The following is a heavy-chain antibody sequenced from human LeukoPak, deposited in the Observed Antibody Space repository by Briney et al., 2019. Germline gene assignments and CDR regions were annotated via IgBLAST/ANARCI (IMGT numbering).Heavy chain of an antibody. CDR3: ARHAPIYCSGGSCYSDSKASFDY. D-gene: IGHD2-15*01. V-gene: IGHV4-38-2*02. CDR1: GYSITSAYY. Sequence: SETLSLTCTVSGYSITSAYYWGWIRQPPGKGLEGIGRFFHKRGSYYNHSLKSRVTISVDNAKNQFSLKLSSVTAADTAVYYCARHAPIYCSGGSCYSDSKASFDYWGQGTLVTVSS. J-gene: IGHJ4*02. CDR2: FFHKRGS.